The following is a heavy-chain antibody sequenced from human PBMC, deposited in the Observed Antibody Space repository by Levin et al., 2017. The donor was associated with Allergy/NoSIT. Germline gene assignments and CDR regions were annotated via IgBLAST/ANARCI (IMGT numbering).Heavy chain of an antibody. V-gene: IGHV3-23*01. D-gene: IGHD4-17*01. Sequence: GASVKVSCAASGFNFRSYAMSWVRQAPGKGLEWVSTFSGSAGSTYYADSVKGRFTISRDISKNTLYLQMTSLRVEDTAVFYCAKGDKDYGDYVGEFDYWGQGTLVTVSS. CDR3: AKGDKDYGDYVGEFDY. CDR2: FSGSAGST. CDR1: GFNFRSYA. J-gene: IGHJ4*02.